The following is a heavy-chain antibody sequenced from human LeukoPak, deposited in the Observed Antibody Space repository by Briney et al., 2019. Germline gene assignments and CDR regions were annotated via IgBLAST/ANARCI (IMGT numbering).Heavy chain of an antibody. Sequence: SVKVSCKASGGTFSSYAISWVRQAPGQGLEWMGGIIPIFGTANYAQKFQGRVTITADESTSTAYMELSSLRSEDTAVYYCARDKPRGVRGVIITRGFDYWGQGTLVTVS. V-gene: IGHV1-69*13. J-gene: IGHJ4*02. CDR3: ARDKPRGVRGVIITRGFDY. CDR1: GGTFSSYA. CDR2: IIPIFGTA. D-gene: IGHD3-10*01.